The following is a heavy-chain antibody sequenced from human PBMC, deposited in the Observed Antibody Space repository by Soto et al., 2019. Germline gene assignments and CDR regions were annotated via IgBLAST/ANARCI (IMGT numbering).Heavy chain of an antibody. V-gene: IGHV1-18*01. Sequence: QVQLVQSGAEVKKPGASVKVSCKASGYTFTSYGISWVRQAPGQGLEGMGWISVYNGNTNYAQKLQGRVTMTTDTSTSTAYLELTSRRSADPAVDYCVREIGYWGPGTRFTVSS. J-gene: IGHJ4*02. CDR3: VREIGY. CDR1: GYTFTSYG. CDR2: ISVYNGNT.